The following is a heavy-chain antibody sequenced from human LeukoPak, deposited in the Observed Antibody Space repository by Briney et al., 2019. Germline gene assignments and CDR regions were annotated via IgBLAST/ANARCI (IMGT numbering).Heavy chain of an antibody. Sequence: PGGSLRLSCAASGFRIDWDHMCWGRQAPGKGLEWVAVFYSGGTTAYTDSVQGRFTISRDISESTLCLQMNSLRVDDTAVYYCARHDYLGFWGQGALVTVSS. CDR2: FYSGGTT. CDR1: GFRIDWDH. J-gene: IGHJ4*02. V-gene: IGHV3-53*01. D-gene: IGHD3-16*01. CDR3: ARHDYLGF.